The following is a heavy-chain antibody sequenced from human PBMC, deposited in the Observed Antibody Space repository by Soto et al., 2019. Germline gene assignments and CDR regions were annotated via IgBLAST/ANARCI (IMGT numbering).Heavy chain of an antibody. CDR2: IKQDGSGK. Sequence: PGGSLRLSCAASGFTFSSYWMSWVRQAPGKGLEWVANIKQDGSGKYYVDSVKGRFTISRDNAKNSLYLQMNSLRAEGTAVYYCARDQGGIAAAGTYYYYGMDVWGQGTTVTVSS. V-gene: IGHV3-7*03. J-gene: IGHJ6*02. D-gene: IGHD6-13*01. CDR3: ARDQGGIAAAGTYYYYGMDV. CDR1: GFTFSSYW.